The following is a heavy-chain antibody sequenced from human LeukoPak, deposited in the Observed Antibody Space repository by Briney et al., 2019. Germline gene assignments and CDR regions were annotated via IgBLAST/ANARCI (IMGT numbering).Heavy chain of an antibody. J-gene: IGHJ4*02. CDR1: GFTVSSNY. CDR2: IYGGGST. CDR3: ATSGWWGYFDY. Sequence: GGSLRLSCAASGFTVSSNYMSWVRQAPGKGLEWVSIIYGGGSTYYADSVRGRFTISRDNSKNTLYLLMNSLRAEDTAVYYCATSGWWGYFDYWGQGTLVTVSS. D-gene: IGHD6-19*01. V-gene: IGHV3-66*01.